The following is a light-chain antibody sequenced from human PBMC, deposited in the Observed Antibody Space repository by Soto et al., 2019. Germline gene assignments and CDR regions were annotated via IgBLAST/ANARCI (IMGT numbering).Light chain of an antibody. Sequence: DIQMTQSPASVSTSVGDRVSITCRASHDSRDWLAWYQQKPGKAPKLLVYAASSLQSGVPSRFSGSGSGTHFPLTISSLQPEDFATYYCQQGYSFPVTFGGGTRLEIK. CDR2: AAS. J-gene: IGKJ5*01. CDR1: HDSRDW. CDR3: QQGYSFPVT. V-gene: IGKV1-12*01.